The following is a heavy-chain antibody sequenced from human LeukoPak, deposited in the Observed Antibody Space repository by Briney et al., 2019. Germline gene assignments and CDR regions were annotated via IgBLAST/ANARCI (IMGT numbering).Heavy chain of an antibody. Sequence: SETLSLTCTVSGGSISSSGSYWGWIRQPPGQGLEYIGTIYSTGRSTYYSPSLKRRVAISVDTSKSQFSLRLNSVTAADTAVYYCARATSTGYNGYFDPWGQGTLVTVSS. D-gene: IGHD5-24*01. J-gene: IGHJ5*02. CDR1: GGSISSSGSY. CDR2: IYSTGRST. CDR3: ARATSTGYNGYFDP. V-gene: IGHV4-39*01.